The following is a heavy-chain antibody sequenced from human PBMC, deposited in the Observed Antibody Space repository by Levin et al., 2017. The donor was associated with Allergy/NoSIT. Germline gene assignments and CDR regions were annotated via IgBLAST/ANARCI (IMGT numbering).Heavy chain of an antibody. CDR1: GFTFSSSA. J-gene: IGHJ4*02. CDR3: AKVGHFGPYFDY. V-gene: IGHV3-23*01. Sequence: LGESLKISCAASGFTFSSSAMSWVRQAPRKGLEWVSSISASGGRTYHADPVKGRFTISRDNSKNTLYLQMNSLRAEDTAVYYCAKVGHFGPYFDYWGQGTLVTVSS. CDR2: ISASGGRT. D-gene: IGHD3-10*01.